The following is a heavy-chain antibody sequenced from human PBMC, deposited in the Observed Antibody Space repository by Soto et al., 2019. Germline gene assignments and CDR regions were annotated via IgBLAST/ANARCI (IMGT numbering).Heavy chain of an antibody. V-gene: IGHV4-31*03. CDR3: AREGRSAAPQAGFDL. CDR1: GNSISTGAYC. CDR2: IFYSGNT. D-gene: IGHD3-10*01. J-gene: IGHJ4*02. Sequence: PSETLSLTCTVSGNSISTGAYCWSWLRQHPVKGLEWIGHIFYSGNTHYSPSLESRVTISVDTSKNQFSIKLTSVTVADTAVYYCAREGRSAAPQAGFDLWGQGTLV.